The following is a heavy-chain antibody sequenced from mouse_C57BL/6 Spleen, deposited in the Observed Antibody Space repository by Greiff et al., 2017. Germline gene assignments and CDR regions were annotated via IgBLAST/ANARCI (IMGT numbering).Heavy chain of an antibody. CDR1: GYAFSSYW. CDR2: IYPGDGDT. J-gene: IGHJ1*03. CDR3: ARNSNYDWYFDV. V-gene: IGHV1-80*01. Sequence: VKLVESGAELVKPGASVKISCKASGYAFSSYWMNWVKQRPGKGLAWIGQIYPGDGDTNYNGKFKGKATLTADKSSSTAYMQLSSLTSEDSAVYFCARNSNYDWYFDVWGTGTTVTVSS. D-gene: IGHD2-5*01.